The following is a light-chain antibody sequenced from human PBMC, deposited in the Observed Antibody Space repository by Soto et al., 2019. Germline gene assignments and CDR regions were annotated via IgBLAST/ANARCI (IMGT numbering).Light chain of an antibody. CDR2: EVS. J-gene: IGLJ1*01. V-gene: IGLV2-14*01. CDR1: SSDVGIYDF. Sequence: QSFLTQPASVSGTPGRSITISCTGSSSDVGIYDFVSWYQHHPGRAPKLIVSEVSHRPSGVSNRFSGSKSGNTASLTISGLQSEDEADYYCISYTSDDVRYVFGTGTKVTVL. CDR3: ISYTSDDVRYV.